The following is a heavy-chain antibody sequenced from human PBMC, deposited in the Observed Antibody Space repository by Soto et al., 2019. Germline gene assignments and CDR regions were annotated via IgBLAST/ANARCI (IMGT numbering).Heavy chain of an antibody. CDR2: INAGNGNT. J-gene: IGHJ4*02. CDR3: ARGITLPTPLDY. CDR1: GYTFTSYA. D-gene: IGHD1-20*01. Sequence: ASVKVSCKASGYTFTSYAMHWVRQAPGQRLEWMGWINAGNGNTKYSQKFQGRVTITRDTSASTAYLELSSLRSEDTAVYYCARGITLPTPLDYWGQGTLVTVSS. V-gene: IGHV1-3*01.